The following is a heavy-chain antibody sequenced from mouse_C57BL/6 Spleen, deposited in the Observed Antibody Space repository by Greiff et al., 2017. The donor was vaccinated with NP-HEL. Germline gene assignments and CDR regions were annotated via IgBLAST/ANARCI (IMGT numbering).Heavy chain of an antibody. V-gene: IGHV14-4*01. CDR1: GFNIKDDY. D-gene: IGHD3-2*02. CDR2: IDPENGDT. J-gene: IGHJ2*01. Sequence: EVQLQQSGAELVRPGASVKLSCTASGFNIKDDYMHWVKQRPEQGLEWIGWIDPENGDTEYASKFQGKATITADTSSNTAYLQLSSLTSEDTAVYYCTRGTAQAFDYGGQGTTLTVSS. CDR3: TRGTAQAFDY.